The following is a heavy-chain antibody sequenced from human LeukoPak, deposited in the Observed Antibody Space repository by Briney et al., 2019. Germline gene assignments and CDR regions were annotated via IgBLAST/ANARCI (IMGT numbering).Heavy chain of an antibody. CDR1: GGSISSYY. J-gene: IGHJ6*02. CDR3: AREIYYYDSSGYYHNNYYGMDV. Sequence: SETLSLTCTVSGGSISSYYWSWIRQPPGKGLEWIGYIYYSGSTNYNPSLKSRVTISVDTSKNQFSLKLSSVTAADTAVYYCAREIYYYDSSGYYHNNYYGMDVWGQGTTVTVSS. V-gene: IGHV4-59*01. CDR2: IYYSGST. D-gene: IGHD3-22*01.